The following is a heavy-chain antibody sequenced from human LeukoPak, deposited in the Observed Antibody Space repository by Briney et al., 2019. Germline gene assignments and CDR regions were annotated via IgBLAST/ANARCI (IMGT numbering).Heavy chain of an antibody. V-gene: IGHV1-3*01. CDR1: GYTFTSYA. D-gene: IGHD3-10*01. Sequence: ASVKVSCKASGYTFTSYAMHWVRQAPGQRREWMGWINAGNGNTKYSQKFQGRVTITRETSASTAYMELSSLRSEDTAVYYCARSPITMVRGVMVDYWGQGTLVTVSS. CDR3: ARSPITMVRGVMVDY. CDR2: INAGNGNT. J-gene: IGHJ4*02.